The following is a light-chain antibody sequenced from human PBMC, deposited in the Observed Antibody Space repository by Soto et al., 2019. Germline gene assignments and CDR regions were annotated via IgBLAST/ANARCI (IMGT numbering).Light chain of an antibody. CDR1: QTVYNGF. J-gene: IGKJ1*01. Sequence: EMEMTQCPDTLSVTPWEIGTLSCMASQTVYNGFLAWYQQKPGQAPRLLIYGASSRATGIPDRFSGSGSGTDFTLTISSLEPEDFAVYYCQQYVSSPRTFGQGTKVDI. CDR3: QQYVSSPRT. V-gene: IGKV3-20*01. CDR2: GAS.